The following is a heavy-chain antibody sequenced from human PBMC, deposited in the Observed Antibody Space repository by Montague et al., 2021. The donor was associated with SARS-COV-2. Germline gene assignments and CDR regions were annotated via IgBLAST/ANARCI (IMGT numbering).Heavy chain of an antibody. CDR2: VSASGST. V-gene: IGHV4-4*07. D-gene: IGHD6-13*01. J-gene: IGHJ4*02. Sequence: SETLSLTCTVSGDSISYFYWSWIRQPAGKGLKWIGRVSASGSTNYNPSLNSRVTMSVYTSKKQFSLRLSPVTAADTAVYYCARDVVAAPGTFDYWGQGTLVTVSS. CDR3: ARDVVAAPGTFDY. CDR1: GDSISYFY.